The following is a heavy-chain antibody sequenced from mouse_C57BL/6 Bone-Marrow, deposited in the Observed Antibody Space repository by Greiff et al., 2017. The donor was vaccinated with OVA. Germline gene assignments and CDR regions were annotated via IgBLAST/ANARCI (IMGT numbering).Heavy chain of an antibody. CDR1: GYTFTDYY. CDR2: INPNNGGT. Sequence: EVQLQQSGPELVKPGASVKISCKASGYTFTDYYMNWVKQSHGKSLEWIGDINPNNGGTSYNQKFKGKATLTVDKSSSTAYMELRSLTSEDSAVYYCARSMGPLYFDYWGQGTTLTVSS. J-gene: IGHJ2*01. D-gene: IGHD4-1*01. CDR3: ARSMGPLYFDY. V-gene: IGHV1-26*01.